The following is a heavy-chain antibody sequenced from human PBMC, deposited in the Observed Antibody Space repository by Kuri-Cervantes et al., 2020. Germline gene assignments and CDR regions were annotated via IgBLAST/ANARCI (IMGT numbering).Heavy chain of an antibody. CDR1: GFTFDTYA. Sequence: GGSLRLSCAASGFTFDTYAMTWVRQAPGKGLEWVSAISASGFNTNYADSVKGRFTISRDNSKNTLYLQMNSLRAEDTAVYYCARVAAAGISSDAFDIWGQGTMVTVSS. D-gene: IGHD6-13*01. CDR2: ISASGFNT. J-gene: IGHJ3*02. V-gene: IGHV3-23*01. CDR3: ARVAAAGISSDAFDI.